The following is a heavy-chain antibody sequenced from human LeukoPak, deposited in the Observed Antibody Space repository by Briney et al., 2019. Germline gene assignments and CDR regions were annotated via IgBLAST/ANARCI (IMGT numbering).Heavy chain of an antibody. D-gene: IGHD2-21*01. Sequence: PSETLSLTCAVYGGSFSGYYWSWIRQPPGKGLEWIGEINHSGSTNYNPSLKSRVTISVDTSKNQFSLKLSSVTAADTAVYYRARASMSHSPSRYYYYMDVWGKGTTVTVSS. CDR2: INHSGST. CDR1: GGSFSGYY. V-gene: IGHV4-34*01. CDR3: ARASMSHSPSRYYYYMDV. J-gene: IGHJ6*03.